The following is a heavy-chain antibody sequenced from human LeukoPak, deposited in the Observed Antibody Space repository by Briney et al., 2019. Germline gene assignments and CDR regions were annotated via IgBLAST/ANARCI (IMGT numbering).Heavy chain of an antibody. CDR3: AKGPPPEGGYSYGYSRRVPFDY. Sequence: QPGGSLRLSCAASGFTFSSYAMSWVRQAPGKGLEWVSAISGSGGSTYYADSVKGRFTIPRDNSKNTLYLQMNSLRAEDTAVYYCAKGPPPEGGYSYGYSRRVPFDYWGQGTLVTVSS. J-gene: IGHJ4*02. CDR2: ISGSGGST. CDR1: GFTFSSYA. V-gene: IGHV3-23*01. D-gene: IGHD5-18*01.